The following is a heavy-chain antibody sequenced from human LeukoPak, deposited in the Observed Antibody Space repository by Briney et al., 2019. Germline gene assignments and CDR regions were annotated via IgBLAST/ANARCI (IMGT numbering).Heavy chain of an antibody. D-gene: IGHD3-3*01. CDR3: ARGVYYDFWSGHYYYYGMDV. CDR1: GFTFSSYG. J-gene: IGHJ6*02. V-gene: IGHV3-30*03. CDR2: ISYDGSNK. Sequence: GGSLRLSCAASGFTFSSYGMHWVRQAPGKGLEWVAVISYDGSNKYYADSVKGRFTISRDNSKNTLYLQMNSLRAEDTAVYYCARGVYYDFWSGHYYYYGMDVWGQGTTVTVSS.